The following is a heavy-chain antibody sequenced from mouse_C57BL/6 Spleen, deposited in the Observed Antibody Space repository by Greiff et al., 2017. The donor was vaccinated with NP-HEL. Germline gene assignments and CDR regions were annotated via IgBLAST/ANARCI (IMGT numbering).Heavy chain of an antibody. CDR1: GYAFTNYL. Sequence: QVQLKQSGAELVRPGTSVKVSCKASGYAFTNYLIEWVKQRPGQGLEWIGVINPGSGGTNYNEKFKGKATLTADKSSSTAYMQLSSLTSEDSAVYFCARSYYGSRDYWGQGTSVTVSS. CDR2: INPGSGGT. V-gene: IGHV1-54*01. J-gene: IGHJ4*01. D-gene: IGHD1-1*01. CDR3: ARSYYGSRDY.